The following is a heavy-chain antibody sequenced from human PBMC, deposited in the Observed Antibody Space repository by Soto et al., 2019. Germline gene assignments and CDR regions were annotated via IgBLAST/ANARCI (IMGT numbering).Heavy chain of an antibody. CDR1: GGSISSCY. CDR3: ARAGDSSGYYYYFDY. Sequence: SETLSLTCTVSGGSISSCYWSWIRQPPGKGLEWIGYIYYSGSTNYNPSLKSRVTISVDTSKNQFSLKLSSVTAADTAVYYCARAGDSSGYYYYFDYWGQGTLVTVSS. CDR2: IYYSGST. J-gene: IGHJ4*02. V-gene: IGHV4-59*01. D-gene: IGHD3-22*01.